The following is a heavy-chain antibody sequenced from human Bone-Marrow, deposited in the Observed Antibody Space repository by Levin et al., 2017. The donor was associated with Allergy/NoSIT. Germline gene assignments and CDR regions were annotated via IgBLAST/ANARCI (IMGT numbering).Heavy chain of an antibody. CDR3: ARQDCTSISCYLDY. CDR1: GYRFTSYW. V-gene: IGHV5-51*01. D-gene: IGHD3-3*02. Sequence: PGESLKISCKASGYRFTSYWIVWVRQMPGRGLEWMGTTYPGGHDSRYRPSLQGQVTISVDKSTNTVFLQWSSLKASDTAMYYCARQDCTSISCYLDYWGQGTLVTVSS. J-gene: IGHJ4*02. CDR2: TYPGGHDS.